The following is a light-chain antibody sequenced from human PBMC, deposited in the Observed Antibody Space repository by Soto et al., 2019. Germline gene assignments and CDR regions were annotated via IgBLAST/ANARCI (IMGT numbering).Light chain of an antibody. V-gene: IGKV3D-11*02. Sequence: EIIMTQSPGTLSLSPGERATLSCRASQSVSYYLAWYQQKPGQAPRLLISAATNRATGIPARFSGSGSRTDFTLTISSLEPEDFAVYYCQQRSNWQGATFGGGTKVDIK. CDR3: QQRSNWQGAT. J-gene: IGKJ4*01. CDR1: QSVSYY. CDR2: AAT.